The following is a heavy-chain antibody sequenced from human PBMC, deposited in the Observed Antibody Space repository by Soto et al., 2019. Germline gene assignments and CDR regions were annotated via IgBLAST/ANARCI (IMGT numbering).Heavy chain of an antibody. CDR3: AKASSGYYRVYFDY. CDR2: IRSKAYGGTT. V-gene: IGHV3-49*03. Sequence: PGGSLRLSCTASGFTFGDYAMSWFRQAPGKGLEWVGFIRSKAYGGTTEYAASVKGRFTISRDDSKSIAYLQMNSLKTEDTAVYYCAKASSGYYRVYFDYWGQGTLVTVS. J-gene: IGHJ4*02. CDR1: GFTFGDYA. D-gene: IGHD3-22*01.